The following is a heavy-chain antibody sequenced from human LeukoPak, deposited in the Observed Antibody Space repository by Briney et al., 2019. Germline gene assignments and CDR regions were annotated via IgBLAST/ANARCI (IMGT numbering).Heavy chain of an antibody. CDR2: IIPIFGTA. CDR3: ARVPVVPAAMEYYYYYMDV. CDR1: GGTFSSYA. V-gene: IGHV1-69*05. Sequence: VASVKVSCKASGGTFSSYAISWVRQAPGQGLEWMGGIIPIFGTANYAQKFQGRVTITTDESTSTAYMELSSLRSEDTAVYYCARVPVVPAAMEYYYYYMDVWGKGTTVTVSS. J-gene: IGHJ6*03. D-gene: IGHD2-2*01.